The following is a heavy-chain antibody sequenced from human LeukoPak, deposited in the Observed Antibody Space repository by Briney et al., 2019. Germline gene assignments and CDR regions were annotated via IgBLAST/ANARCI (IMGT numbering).Heavy chain of an antibody. CDR1: GGSISSGGYY. Sequence: SQTLSLTCTVSGGSISSGGYYWSWIRQHPGKGLEWIGYIYYSGSTYYNPSLKNRVTISVDTSKNQFSLKLSSVTAADTAVYYCARRGTHGDHFDYWGQGTLVTVSS. CDR3: ARRGTHGDHFDY. J-gene: IGHJ4*02. V-gene: IGHV4-31*03. CDR2: IYYSGST. D-gene: IGHD4-17*01.